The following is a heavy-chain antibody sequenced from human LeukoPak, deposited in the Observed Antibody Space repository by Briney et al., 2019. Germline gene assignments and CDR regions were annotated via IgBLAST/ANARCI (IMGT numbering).Heavy chain of an antibody. V-gene: IGHV4-59*12. CDR2: INESGNT. J-gene: IGHJ4*02. CDR1: GGSISSYY. D-gene: IGHD7-27*01. CDR3: ARPLINWGTYSY. Sequence: SQTLSLTCTVSGGSISSYYWSWIRQSPGKGLEWIGEINESGNTNYNPSLKSRLTMSVDTTRNQFSLKLSSVTAADTAVYFCARPLINWGTYSYWGQGTLVTVSS.